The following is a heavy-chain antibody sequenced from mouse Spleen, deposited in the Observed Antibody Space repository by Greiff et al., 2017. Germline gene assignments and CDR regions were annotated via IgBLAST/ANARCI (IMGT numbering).Heavy chain of an antibody. J-gene: IGHJ2*01. CDR1: GYTFTDYN. V-gene: IGHV1-18*01. CDR3: ARSDYGYDYFDY. D-gene: IGHD1-2*01. Sequence: VQLKQSGPELEKPGASVKIPCKASGYTFTDYNMDWVKQSHGKSLEWIGDINPNNGGTIYNQKFKGKATLTVDKSSSTAYMELRSLTSEDTAVYYCARSDYGYDYFDYWGQGTTLTVSS. CDR2: INPNNGGT.